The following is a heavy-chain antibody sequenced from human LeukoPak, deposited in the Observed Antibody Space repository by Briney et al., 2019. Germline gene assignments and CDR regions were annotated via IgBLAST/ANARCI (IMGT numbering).Heavy chain of an antibody. Sequence: ASVKVSCKASGYTFTNCGITWVRQAPGQGLEWMGWISGYNGNTKYPQKFQGRLTMTTDTSTSTAYMELRSLRSEDTAVYSCARVRYCTSTSCPDFDCWGQGTLVTVSS. J-gene: IGHJ4*02. CDR1: GYTFTNCG. CDR3: ARVRYCTSTSCPDFDC. D-gene: IGHD2-2*01. V-gene: IGHV1-18*01. CDR2: ISGYNGNT.